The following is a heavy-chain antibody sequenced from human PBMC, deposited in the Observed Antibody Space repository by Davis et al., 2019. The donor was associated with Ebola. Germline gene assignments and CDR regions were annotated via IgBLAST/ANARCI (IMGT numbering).Heavy chain of an antibody. J-gene: IGHJ5*02. D-gene: IGHD6-19*01. V-gene: IGHV1-69*04. CDR1: GGTFSSYA. CDR2: IIPILGIA. Sequence: AASVKVSCKASGGTFSSYAISWVRQAPGQGLEWMGRIIPILGIANYAQKFQGRVTITADKSTSTAYMELSSLRSEDKAVYYCAREEDSIAVAGTSPNWFDPWGQGTLVTVSS. CDR3: AREEDSIAVAGTSPNWFDP.